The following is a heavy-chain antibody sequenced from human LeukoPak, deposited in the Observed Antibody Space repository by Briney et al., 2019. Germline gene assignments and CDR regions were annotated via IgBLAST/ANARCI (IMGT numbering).Heavy chain of an antibody. J-gene: IGHJ3*02. CDR1: GFTFSSYS. V-gene: IGHV3-7*03. CDR2: INQDESEK. CDR3: ARDLWAQQEGDGFDI. D-gene: IGHD6-13*01. Sequence: GGSLRLSCAASGFTFSSYSMNWVRQAPGKGLEWVANINQDESEKKYVESAKGRFTISRDNTKNSLYLEMNSLTAEDTALYYCARDLWAQQEGDGFDIWGQGTMVTVSS.